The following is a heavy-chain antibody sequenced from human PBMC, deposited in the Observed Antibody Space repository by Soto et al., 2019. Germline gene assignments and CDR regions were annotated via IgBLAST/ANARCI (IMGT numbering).Heavy chain of an antibody. CDR2: IYHSGST. D-gene: IGHD6-13*01. V-gene: IGHV4-31*03. Sequence: SETLSLTCTVSGGSISSGGYYWSWIRQHPGKGLEWIGYIYHSGSTNYNPSLKSRVTISVDKSKNQFSLKLSSVTAADTAVYYCAREWVAAAGYYFDYWGQGTLVTVSS. CDR3: AREWVAAAGYYFDY. J-gene: IGHJ4*02. CDR1: GGSISSGGYY.